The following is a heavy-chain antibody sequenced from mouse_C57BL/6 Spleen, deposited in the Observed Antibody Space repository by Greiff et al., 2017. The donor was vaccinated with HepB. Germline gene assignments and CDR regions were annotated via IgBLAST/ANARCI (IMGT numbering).Heavy chain of an antibody. J-gene: IGHJ3*01. CDR1: GYTFTSYW. Sequence: QVQLQQPGAELVKPGASVKLSCKASGYTFTSYWMHWVKQRPGQGLEWIGMIHPHSGSTNYNEKFKSKATLTVDKSSSTAYMQLSSLTSEDSAVYYCARGVLRFPAWFAYWGQGTLVTVSA. CDR2: IHPHSGST. V-gene: IGHV1-64*01. CDR3: ARGVLRFPAWFAY. D-gene: IGHD1-1*01.